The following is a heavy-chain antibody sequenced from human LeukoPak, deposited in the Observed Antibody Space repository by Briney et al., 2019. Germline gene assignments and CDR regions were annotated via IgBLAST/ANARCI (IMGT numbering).Heavy chain of an antibody. D-gene: IGHD3-22*01. J-gene: IGHJ4*02. V-gene: IGHV4-39*01. Sequence: SETLSLTCTVSGGSISSSSYYWGWIRQPPGKGLEWIGSIYYSGSTYYNPSLKSRVTISVDTSKNQFSLKLSSVTAADTAVYYCARARRSGYYHFDYWGQGTLVTVSS. CDR3: ARARRSGYYHFDY. CDR1: GGSISSSSYY. CDR2: IYYSGST.